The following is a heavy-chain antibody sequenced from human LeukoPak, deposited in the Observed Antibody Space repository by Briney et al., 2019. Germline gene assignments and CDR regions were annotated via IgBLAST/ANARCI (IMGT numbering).Heavy chain of an antibody. CDR2: IKSKIDGGTT. V-gene: IGHV3-15*01. CDR1: RFTFSNAW. Sequence: GGSLRLSCAASRFTFSNAWMTWVRQAPGKGLEWVGLIKSKIDGGTTDYASPVKGRLTVSRDDSNNTLYLQMNSLRTEDTAVYYCTTFSYNFDYWGQGTLVTVSS. D-gene: IGHD1-1*01. CDR3: TTFSYNFDY. J-gene: IGHJ4*02.